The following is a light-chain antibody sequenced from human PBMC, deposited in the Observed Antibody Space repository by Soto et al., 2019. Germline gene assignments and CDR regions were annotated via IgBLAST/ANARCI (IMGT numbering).Light chain of an antibody. Sequence: SARTQPASASGSPGRSITISCTGTSSDVGTYNYVSWYQQHPGKAPKLMIYEVSNRPSGISNRFSGSKSGNTASLTISGLQAEDEADYYCSSYTSSSTLDYVFGTGTKV. V-gene: IGLV2-14*01. J-gene: IGLJ1*01. CDR2: EVS. CDR3: SSYTSSSTLDYV. CDR1: SSDVGTYNY.